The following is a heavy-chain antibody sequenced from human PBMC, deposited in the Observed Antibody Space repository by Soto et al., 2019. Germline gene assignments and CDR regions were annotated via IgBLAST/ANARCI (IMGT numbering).Heavy chain of an antibody. V-gene: IGHV5-51*01. CDR1: GHIFKNQL. D-gene: IGHD3-10*01. CDR3: ARGYYDSGHGYDL. Sequence: RGALKISRKGPGHIFKNQLIGWGRQTPGKSLEGVGLIFTRDSGTKTNPPLPSHLSFSVDNSIITVHLQWTSLKTADTGMYFCARGYYDSGHGYDLWGQGTQVIVSS. CDR2: IFTRDSGT. J-gene: IGHJ5*02.